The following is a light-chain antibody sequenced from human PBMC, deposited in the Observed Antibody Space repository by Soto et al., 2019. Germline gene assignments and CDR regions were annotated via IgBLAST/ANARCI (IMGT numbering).Light chain of an antibody. CDR3: QQYGSSPLT. Sequence: EIVLTQSPGTLSLSPGERATLSCRASQSVSSSYLAWYQQKPGQAPRLLIYGASSRRTGIPDRFSGSGSGTDFTLTISRLEPEDFGVYYCQQYGSSPLTFGQGTKVEIK. V-gene: IGKV3-20*01. J-gene: IGKJ1*01. CDR2: GAS. CDR1: QSVSSSY.